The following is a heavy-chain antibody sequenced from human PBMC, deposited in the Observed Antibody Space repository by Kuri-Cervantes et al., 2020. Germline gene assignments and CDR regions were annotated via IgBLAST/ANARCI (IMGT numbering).Heavy chain of an antibody. CDR1: GGSISSSSYY. CDR3: AREVGYCTGGVCYTRFDP. D-gene: IGHD2-8*02. V-gene: IGHV4-39*07. Sequence: SETLSLTCTVSGGSISSSSYYWGWIRQPPGKGLEWIGSIYYSGSTYYNPSLKSRVTISVDTSKNQFSLKLSSVTAADTAVYYCAREVGYCTGGVCYTRFDPWGQGTLVTSPQ. J-gene: IGHJ5*02. CDR2: IYYSGST.